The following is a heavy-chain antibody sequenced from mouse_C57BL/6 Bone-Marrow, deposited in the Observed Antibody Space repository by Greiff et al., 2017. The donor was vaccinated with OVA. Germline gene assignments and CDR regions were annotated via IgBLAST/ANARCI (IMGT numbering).Heavy chain of an antibody. Sequence: DVQLQESVAELVRPGASVKLSGTDWGGDGKNTDMHWVKQRPAPRMEWIGRLPTPHCNTKHAPKFQGKATITADTSSNTAYLQLSSLTSEDTAIYYCARSMAAWFAYWGQGTLVTVSA. CDR1: GGDGKNTD. J-gene: IGHJ3*01. CDR3: ARSMAAWFAY. V-gene: IGHV14-3*01. CDR2: LPTPHCNT.